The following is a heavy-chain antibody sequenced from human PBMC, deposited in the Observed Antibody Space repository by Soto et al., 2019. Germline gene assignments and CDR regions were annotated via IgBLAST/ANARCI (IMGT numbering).Heavy chain of an antibody. CDR3: ARNCYTRGYCSGGSCPNNWFDP. V-gene: IGHV3-7*01. CDR2: IRQDGSEK. J-gene: IGHJ5*02. CDR1: GVPFSSYG. D-gene: IGHD2-15*01. Sequence: GGPLRLSCSSSGVPFSSYGMHGVRQAPGKGLEWVANIRQDGSEKYYVDSVKGRFTISRDNAKNSLYLQMNSLRAEDTAVYYCARNCYTRGYCSGGSCPNNWFDPWGQGTLVTVSS.